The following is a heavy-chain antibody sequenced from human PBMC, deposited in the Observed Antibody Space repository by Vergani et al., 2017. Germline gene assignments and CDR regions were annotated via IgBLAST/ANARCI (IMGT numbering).Heavy chain of an antibody. CDR1: GGSFSGYY. CDR3: AREKNYGSGSIDY. D-gene: IGHD3-10*01. V-gene: IGHV4-34*01. J-gene: IGHJ4*02. Sequence: QVQLQQWGAGLLKPSETLSLTCAVYGGSFSGYYWSWIRQPPGKGLEWIGEINHSGSTNYNPSLKSRVTISVDTSKNQFSLKLSSVTAADTAVYYCAREKNYGSGSIDYWGQGTLVTVS. CDR2: INHSGST.